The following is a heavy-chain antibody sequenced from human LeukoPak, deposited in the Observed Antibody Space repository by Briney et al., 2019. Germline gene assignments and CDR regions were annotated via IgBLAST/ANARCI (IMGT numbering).Heavy chain of an antibody. Sequence: GGSLRLSCAASGFTFSSYWMSWVRQAPGKGLEWVANIKQDGSEKYYVDSVKGRFTISRDNAKNSLYLQMNSLRAEDTAVYYCARGSRPWEPRPGGFDYWGQGTLVTVSS. J-gene: IGHJ4*02. V-gene: IGHV3-7*01. CDR2: IKQDGSEK. CDR3: ARGSRPWEPRPGGFDY. CDR1: GFTFSSYW. D-gene: IGHD1-26*01.